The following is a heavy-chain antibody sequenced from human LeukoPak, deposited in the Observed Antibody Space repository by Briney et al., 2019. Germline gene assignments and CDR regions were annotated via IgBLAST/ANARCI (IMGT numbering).Heavy chain of an antibody. J-gene: IGHJ4*02. CDR3: AGGSSWPGLSY. V-gene: IGHV3-53*01. Sequence: PGGSLRLSCPASGFTVGGNYMSGVRQAPGKGLGWVSVIYTAGSTSYADSVKGRITTSRDNSKNTLYLQMNSLRAEDTAVYFCAGGSSWPGLSYWGQGTLLTVSS. D-gene: IGHD6-13*01. CDR1: GFTVGGNY. CDR2: IYTAGST.